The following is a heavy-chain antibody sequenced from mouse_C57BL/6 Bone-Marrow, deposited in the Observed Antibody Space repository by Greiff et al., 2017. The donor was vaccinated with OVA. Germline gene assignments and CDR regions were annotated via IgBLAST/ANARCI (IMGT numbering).Heavy chain of an antibody. CDR1: GFSLTSYG. V-gene: IGHV2-9*01. Sequence: QVHVKQSGPGLVAPSQSLSITCTVSGFSLTSYGVDWVRQPPGKGLEWLGVIWGGGSTNYNSALMSRLSISKDNSKSQVFLKMNSLQTDDTAMYYCAKRGDVDYAMDYWGQGTSVTVSS. CDR3: AKRGDVDYAMDY. CDR2: IWGGGST. J-gene: IGHJ4*01.